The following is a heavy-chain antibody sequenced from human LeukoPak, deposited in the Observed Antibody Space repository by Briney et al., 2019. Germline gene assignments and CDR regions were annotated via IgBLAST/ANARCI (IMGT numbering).Heavy chain of an antibody. J-gene: IGHJ3*02. CDR3: ARYGRGPDYDFWSGYGHDAFDI. D-gene: IGHD3-3*01. CDR1: GYTFTGYY. Sequence: ASVKVSCKASGYTFTGYYMHWVRQAPGQGLEWMGWINPNSGGTNYAQKFQGRVTMTRDTSISTAYMGLSRLRSDDTAVYYCARYGRGPDYDFWSGYGHDAFDIWGQGTMVTVSS. CDR2: INPNSGGT. V-gene: IGHV1-2*02.